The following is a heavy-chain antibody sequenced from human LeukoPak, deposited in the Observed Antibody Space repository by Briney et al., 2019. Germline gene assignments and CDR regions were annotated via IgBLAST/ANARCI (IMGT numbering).Heavy chain of an antibody. V-gene: IGHV4-39*01. CDR3: ARLNNGEYKNAFDI. CDR1: DGSISSGSYY. Sequence: SETLSLTCTVSDGSISSGSYYWGWIRHPPGNGREWIGSTNDSGSTYSNPSFRGRVTISVDTSKNQFSLKLRAVTAAEAAVYYCARLNNGEYKNAFDIWRQGTMVTVSS. J-gene: IGHJ3*02. CDR2: TNDSGST. D-gene: IGHD2-8*01.